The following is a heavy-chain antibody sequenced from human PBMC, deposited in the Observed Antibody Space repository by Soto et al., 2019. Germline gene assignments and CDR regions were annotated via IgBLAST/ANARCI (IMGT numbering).Heavy chain of an antibody. CDR3: ARDSHRGGNSEVGPYYYYYGMDV. Sequence: SETLSLTCTVSGGSTSSGGYYWSWLRQHPGKGLEWIGYIYYSGSTYYNPSLKSRVTISVDTSKNQFSLKLSSVTAVDTAGYYCARDSHRGGNSEVGPYYYYYGMDVWGQGTTVTVSS. CDR1: GGSTSSGGYY. V-gene: IGHV4-31*03. D-gene: IGHD4-4*01. J-gene: IGHJ6*02. CDR2: IYYSGST.